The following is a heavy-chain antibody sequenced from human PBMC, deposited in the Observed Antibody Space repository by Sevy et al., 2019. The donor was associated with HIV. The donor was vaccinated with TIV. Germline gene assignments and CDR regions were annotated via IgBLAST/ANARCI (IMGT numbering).Heavy chain of an antibody. CDR3: ARVKRYCSGGSCYGTRTYYYYGMDV. Sequence: ASVKVSCKASGYTFTSYDINWVRQATGQGLEWMGWMNPNSGNTGYALKFQGRVTMTRNTSISTAYMELSSLRSEDTAVYYCARVKRYCSGGSCYGTRTYYYYGMDVWGQGTTVTVSS. V-gene: IGHV1-8*01. J-gene: IGHJ6*02. CDR2: MNPNSGNT. CDR1: GYTFTSYD. D-gene: IGHD2-15*01.